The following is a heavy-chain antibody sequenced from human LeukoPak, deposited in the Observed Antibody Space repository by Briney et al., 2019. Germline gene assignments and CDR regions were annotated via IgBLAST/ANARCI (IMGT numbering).Heavy chain of an antibody. CDR3: ARCGAGATPYNYFYMDV. Sequence: GGSLRLSCAASGFTFSSYWMSWVRQAPGKGLEWVANIKQDGIEKYYVDSVKGRFTISRDNDKNSLYLQMNSLRAEDTAVYHCARCGAGATPYNYFYMDVWGKGTTVTVSS. CDR2: IKQDGIEK. CDR1: GFTFSSYW. V-gene: IGHV3-7*01. D-gene: IGHD1-26*01. J-gene: IGHJ6*03.